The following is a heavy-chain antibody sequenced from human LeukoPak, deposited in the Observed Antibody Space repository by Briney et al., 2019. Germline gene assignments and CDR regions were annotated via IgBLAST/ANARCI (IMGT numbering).Heavy chain of an antibody. CDR3: TRVGLRWPIDY. V-gene: IGHV3-48*04. Sequence: GSLRLSCAASGFTFSSYSMNWVRQAPGKGLEWVSYISSSGSTIYYADSVKGRFTISRDNAKNSLYLQMNSLRAEDTAVYYCTRVGLRWPIDYWGQGTLVTVSS. J-gene: IGHJ4*02. CDR1: GFTFSSYS. CDR2: ISSSGSTI. D-gene: IGHD4-23*01.